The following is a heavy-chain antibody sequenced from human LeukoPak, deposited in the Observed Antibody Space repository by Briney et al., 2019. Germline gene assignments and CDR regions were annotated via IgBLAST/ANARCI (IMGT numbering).Heavy chain of an antibody. V-gene: IGHV3-30-3*01. Sequence: GGSLGLSCAASGFTFSSYAMHWVRQAPGKGLEWVAVISYDGSNKYYADSVKGRFTISRDNSKNTLYLQMNSLRAEDTAVYYCARDELSGVVVTASQFDYWGQGTLVTVSS. CDR1: GFTFSSYA. CDR3: ARDELSGVVVTASQFDY. D-gene: IGHD3-22*01. CDR2: ISYDGSNK. J-gene: IGHJ4*02.